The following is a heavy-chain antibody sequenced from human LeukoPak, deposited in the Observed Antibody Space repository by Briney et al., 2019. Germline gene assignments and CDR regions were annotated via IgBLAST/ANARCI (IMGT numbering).Heavy chain of an antibody. D-gene: IGHD2-2*01. CDR1: GYSISSGYY. J-gene: IGHJ4*02. Sequence: SETLSLTCAVSGYSISSGYYWGWIRQPPGKGLEWIGSIYHSGSTYYNPSLKSRVTISVDTSKNQFSLKLSSVTAADTAVYYCARHARHAPFDYWGQRTLVTVSS. V-gene: IGHV4-38-2*01. CDR2: IYHSGST. CDR3: ARHARHAPFDY.